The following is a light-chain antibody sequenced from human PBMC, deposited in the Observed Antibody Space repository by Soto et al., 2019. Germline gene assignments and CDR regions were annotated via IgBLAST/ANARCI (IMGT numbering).Light chain of an antibody. CDR3: QQYKSSPT. CDR1: QSINSW. CDR2: KAS. V-gene: IGKV1-5*03. J-gene: IGKJ1*01. Sequence: DIQMTQARSTLSASVGDRVTITCRASQSINSWLAWYQQKPGKAPKILIYKASSLERGVPSRFSGSGSGTEFTLTISSLQPDDFATYYCQQYKSSPTFGQGTKVEIK.